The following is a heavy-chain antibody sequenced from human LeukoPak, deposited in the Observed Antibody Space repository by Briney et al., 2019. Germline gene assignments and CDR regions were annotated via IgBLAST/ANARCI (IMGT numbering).Heavy chain of an antibody. V-gene: IGHV1-69*06. D-gene: IGHD6-13*01. J-gene: IGHJ4*02. Sequence: SVKVSCKASGGTFSSYAISWVRQAPGQGLEWMGGIIPIFGTANYAQKFQGRVTITADKSTSTAYMELSSLRSEDTAVYYCCGAITAAAGTFDYWGQGTLVTVSS. CDR3: CGAITAAAGTFDY. CDR2: IIPIFGTA. CDR1: GGTFSSYA.